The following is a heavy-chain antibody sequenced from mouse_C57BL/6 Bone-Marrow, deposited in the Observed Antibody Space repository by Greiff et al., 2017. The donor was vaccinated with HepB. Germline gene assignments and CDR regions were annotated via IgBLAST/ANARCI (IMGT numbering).Heavy chain of an antibody. CDR1: GFSLTSYA. V-gene: IGHV2-9-1*01. CDR2: IWTGGGT. Sequence: VNVVESGPGLVAPSQSLSITCTVSGFSLTSYAISWVRQPPGKGLEWLGVIWTGGGTNYNSALKSRLSISKDNSKSQVFLKMNSLQTDDTARYYCARNGDYDEAGAWFAYWGQGTLVTVSA. D-gene: IGHD2-4*01. CDR3: ARNGDYDEAGAWFAY. J-gene: IGHJ3*01.